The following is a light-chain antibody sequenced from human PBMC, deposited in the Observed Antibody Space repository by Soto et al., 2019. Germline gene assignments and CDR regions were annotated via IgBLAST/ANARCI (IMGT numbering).Light chain of an antibody. J-gene: IGLJ1*01. CDR2: DVS. V-gene: IGLV2-14*01. CDR3: SSYTSSSTFV. Sequence: HSVRTHPASGFGSPGQSIPISCPGNSRDVGGYNYVSWYQQHPGKAPKLIIYDVSNRPSGISNRFSGSKSGNTASLTISGLQAEDEADYYCSSYTSSSTFVFGTGTKVTV. CDR1: SRDVGGYNY.